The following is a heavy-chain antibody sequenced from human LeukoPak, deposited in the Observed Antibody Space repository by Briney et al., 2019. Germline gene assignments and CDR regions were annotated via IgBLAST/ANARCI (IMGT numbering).Heavy chain of an antibody. V-gene: IGHV4-39*01. CDR1: GGSISSSSYY. CDR3: ARQEYSSGYY. J-gene: IGHJ4*02. Sequence: SETLSLTCTVSGGSISSSSYYWGWIRQPPGKGLEWIGSIYYSGSTYYNPSLKSRVTTSVDTSKNQFSLKLSSVTAADTAVYYCARQEYSSGYYWGQGTLVTVSS. D-gene: IGHD6-19*01. CDR2: IYYSGST.